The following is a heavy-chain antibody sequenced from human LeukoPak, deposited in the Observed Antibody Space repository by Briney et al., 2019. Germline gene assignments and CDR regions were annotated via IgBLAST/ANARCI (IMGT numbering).Heavy chain of an antibody. D-gene: IGHD1-1*01. CDR3: AKDRPHWNDLYYFDY. Sequence: GGSLRLSCAASGFTFNSNAMSWVRQAPGKGLEWVSGVSSSGSSTYYADSVKGRSTISRDNSKNTLYLQMNSLRAEDTAVYYCAKDRPHWNDLYYFDYWGQGTLVTVSS. CDR2: VSSSGSST. CDR1: GFTFNSNA. J-gene: IGHJ4*02. V-gene: IGHV3-23*01.